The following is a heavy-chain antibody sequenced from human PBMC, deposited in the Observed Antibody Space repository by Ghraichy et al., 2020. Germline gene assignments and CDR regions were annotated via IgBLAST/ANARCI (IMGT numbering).Heavy chain of an antibody. CDR1: GGPISSSSYY. V-gene: IGHV4-39*07. D-gene: IGHD6-13*01. CDR2: IYYSGST. J-gene: IGHJ4*02. Sequence: SQTLSLTCTVSGGPISSSSYYWGWIRQPPGKGLEWIGSIYYSGSTYYNPSLKSRVTISIDTSKNQFSLKLSSVTAPDTAVYYCASTRWYSGSDYWGQGTLVTVSS. CDR3: ASTRWYSGSDY.